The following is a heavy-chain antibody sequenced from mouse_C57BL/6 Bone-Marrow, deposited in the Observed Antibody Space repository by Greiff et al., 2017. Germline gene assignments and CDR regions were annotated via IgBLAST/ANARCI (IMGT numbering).Heavy chain of an antibody. Sequence: VQLQQSGAELVRPGASVKLSCTASGFNIKDDYMHWVKQRPEQGLEWIGWIDPENGDTEYASKFQGKATITADTSSNTAYLQLSSLTSEDTAVYYCTTGDGYRCFAYWGQGTLVTVSA. V-gene: IGHV14-4*01. CDR2: IDPENGDT. J-gene: IGHJ3*01. CDR1: GFNIKDDY. CDR3: TTGDGYRCFAY. D-gene: IGHD2-3*01.